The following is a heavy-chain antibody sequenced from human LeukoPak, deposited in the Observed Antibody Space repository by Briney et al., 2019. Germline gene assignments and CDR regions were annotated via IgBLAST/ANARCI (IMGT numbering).Heavy chain of an antibody. CDR1: GGTFSSYA. CDR3: ARADYSKAQNYYAMDV. Sequence: ASVKVSCKASGGTFSSYAISWVRQAPGQGLEWMGRIIPILGIANYAQKFQGRVTITADKSTSTAYMELSSLRVEDTAVYFCARADYSKAQNYYAMDVWGQGTTVTVS. V-gene: IGHV1-69*04. D-gene: IGHD4-11*01. J-gene: IGHJ6*02. CDR2: IIPILGIA.